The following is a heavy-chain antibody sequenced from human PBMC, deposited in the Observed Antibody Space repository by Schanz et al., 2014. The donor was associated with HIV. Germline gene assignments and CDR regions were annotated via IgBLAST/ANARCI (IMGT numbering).Heavy chain of an antibody. V-gene: IGHV3-23*01. J-gene: IGHJ3*02. D-gene: IGHD4-17*01. Sequence: EVQVLESGGGLVQPGGSLKLSCAASGFTFSTYAMSWVRQAPGKGLEWVASISGSGITTHYADSVRGYVTISRDNSKKTLYLVMTYLGAEDTAIYFCAKETGDRGRAFEIWGQGTMVTLS. CDR3: AKETGDRGRAFEI. CDR2: ISGSGITT. CDR1: GFTFSTYA.